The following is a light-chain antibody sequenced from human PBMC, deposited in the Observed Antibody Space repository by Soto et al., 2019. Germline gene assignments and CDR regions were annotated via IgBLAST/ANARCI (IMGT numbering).Light chain of an antibody. CDR2: GVS. J-gene: IGLJ1*01. Sequence: QSALTQPASVSGSPGQSITISCTGTSSDIGGYNYVSWYQHHPGKAPKLMISGVSNRPSGVSNRFSGSKSGNTASLTISGLQAEDEADYYCSSYTSSSTLVFGSGTKLTVL. CDR3: SSYTSSSTLV. V-gene: IGLV2-14*01. CDR1: SSDIGGYNY.